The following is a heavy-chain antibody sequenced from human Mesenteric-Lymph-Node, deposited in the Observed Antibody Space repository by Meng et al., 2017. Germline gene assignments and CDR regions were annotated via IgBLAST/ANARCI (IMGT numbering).Heavy chain of an antibody. Sequence: GESLKISCAASGFTFSSYWMSWVRQAPGKGLQWVANIKQDGSETYYVDSVKGRFTFSRDNAKNSLYLQMNSLRAEDTAVYYCARVGTEPMRAFDIWGQGTMVTVSS. V-gene: IGHV3-7*01. D-gene: IGHD1-1*01. CDR2: IKQDGSET. CDR3: ARVGTEPMRAFDI. CDR1: GFTFSSYW. J-gene: IGHJ3*02.